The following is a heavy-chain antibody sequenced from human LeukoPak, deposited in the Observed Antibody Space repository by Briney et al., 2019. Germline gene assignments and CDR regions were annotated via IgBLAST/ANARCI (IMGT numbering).Heavy chain of an antibody. CDR1: GFTFSSYA. CDR2: ISGSGIST. Sequence: GGSLRLSCAASGFTFSSYAMNWVRQAPGKGLEWVSHISGSGISTYYADSVKGRFTISRDKSKNTLYLQMNSLRAEDTAVYYCAKDPSIAAGDDAFDIWGQGTMVTVSS. J-gene: IGHJ3*02. CDR3: AKDPSIAAGDDAFDI. D-gene: IGHD6-13*01. V-gene: IGHV3-23*01.